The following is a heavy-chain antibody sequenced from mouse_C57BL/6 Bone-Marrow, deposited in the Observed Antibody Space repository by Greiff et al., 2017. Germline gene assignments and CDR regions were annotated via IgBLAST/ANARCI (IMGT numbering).Heavy chain of an antibody. D-gene: IGHD3-3*01. CDR1: GYSFTDYN. Sequence: VQLKQSGPALVKPGASVKISCTASGYSFTDYNMNWVKQSNGKSLEWIGVINPNYGTTSYNQTFKGKATLTVAQSSSTAYKQLNSLTSEDSAVYYCARGGDAGGFAYWGQGTLVTVSA. CDR2: INPNYGTT. J-gene: IGHJ3*01. V-gene: IGHV1-39*01. CDR3: ARGGDAGGFAY.